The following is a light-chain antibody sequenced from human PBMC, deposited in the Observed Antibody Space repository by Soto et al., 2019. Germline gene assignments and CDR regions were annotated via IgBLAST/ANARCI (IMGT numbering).Light chain of an antibody. CDR3: QQTYSTPWT. Sequence: DLQMTQSPSSLSASVGDRVTITCRASQNINNYLNWYQQKPGKAPKLLIYAASILQSGVPSRFSGGGFGTDFTLTISSLQPEDFAAYFCQQTYSTPWTFGQRTKVEIK. CDR1: QNINNY. V-gene: IGKV1-39*01. J-gene: IGKJ1*01. CDR2: AAS.